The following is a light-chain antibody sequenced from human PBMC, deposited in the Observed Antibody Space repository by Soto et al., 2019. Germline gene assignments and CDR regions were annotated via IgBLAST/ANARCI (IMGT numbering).Light chain of an antibody. Sequence: QSVLTQPLSASGTPGQRVTISCSGSNSNIGSNTVNWYQQVPGTAPKLLIYSNNQRPSGVPDRFSGSKSGTSASLAISGLQSEDEADYYCAAWDDSLNGYVFGAGTKVTVL. CDR2: SNN. CDR1: NSNIGSNT. V-gene: IGLV1-44*01. CDR3: AAWDDSLNGYV. J-gene: IGLJ1*01.